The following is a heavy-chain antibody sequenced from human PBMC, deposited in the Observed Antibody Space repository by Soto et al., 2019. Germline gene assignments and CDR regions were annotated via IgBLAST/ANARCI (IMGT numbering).Heavy chain of an antibody. D-gene: IGHD3-9*01. Sequence: PSETLSLTCTVSGGSISSYYWSWIRQPPGKGLEWIGYIYYSGSTNYNPSLKSRVTISVDTSKNQFSLKLSSVTAADTAVYYCARHSSPPYYDILTGSYYFDYWGQGTLVTVS. J-gene: IGHJ4*02. V-gene: IGHV4-59*08. CDR1: GGSISSYY. CDR2: IYYSGST. CDR3: ARHSSPPYYDILTGSYYFDY.